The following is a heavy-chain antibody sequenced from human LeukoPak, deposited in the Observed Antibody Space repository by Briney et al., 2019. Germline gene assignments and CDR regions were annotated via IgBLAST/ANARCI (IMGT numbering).Heavy chain of an antibody. Sequence: SVKVSCKASGGTFSSYAISWVRQAPGQGLEWMGRIIPILGIANYAQKFQGRVTITADKSTSTAYMELSSLRSEDTAVYYCAKAGEYSSSSYLYYFDYWGQGTLVTVSS. CDR1: GGTFSSYA. D-gene: IGHD6-6*01. CDR2: IIPILGIA. J-gene: IGHJ4*02. V-gene: IGHV1-69*04. CDR3: AKAGEYSSSSYLYYFDY.